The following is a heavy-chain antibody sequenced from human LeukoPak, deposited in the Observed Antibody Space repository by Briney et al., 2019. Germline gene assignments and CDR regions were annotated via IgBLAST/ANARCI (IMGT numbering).Heavy chain of an antibody. CDR2: ISGGGGSA. CDR1: GFTFSSYA. Sequence: GGSLRLSCAASGFTFSSYAMTWVRQAPGRGLEWVSGISGGGGSAYYADSVKGRFTISRDNSKNTLYLQMNSLRAEDTAVYYCAREYHDSSGYLDYWGQGTLVTVSS. V-gene: IGHV3-23*01. CDR3: AREYHDSSGYLDY. D-gene: IGHD3-22*01. J-gene: IGHJ4*02.